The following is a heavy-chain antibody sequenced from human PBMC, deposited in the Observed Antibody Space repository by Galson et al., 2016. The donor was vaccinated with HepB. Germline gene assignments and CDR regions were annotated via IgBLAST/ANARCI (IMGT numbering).Heavy chain of an antibody. Sequence: TLSLTCTVSGDSIRRNDYYWTWIRQHPVKGLEWIATIYHFGRTYYNPSLQSPVPISVDTSKNQFYLRLTSLTAADTAVYFCARDEGYYGMDVWGQGTTVIVSS. CDR2: IYHFGRT. CDR3: ARDEGYYGMDV. CDR1: GDSIRRNDYY. V-gene: IGHV4-31*01. J-gene: IGHJ6*02.